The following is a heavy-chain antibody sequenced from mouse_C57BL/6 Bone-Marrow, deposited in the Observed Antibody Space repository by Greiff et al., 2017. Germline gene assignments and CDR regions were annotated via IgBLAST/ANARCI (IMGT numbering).Heavy chain of an antibody. J-gene: IGHJ1*03. V-gene: IGHV5-2*01. CDR1: EYEFPSHD. CDR3: ARHDGYHWYVDV. Sequence: EVQVVESGGGLVQPGESLKLSCESNEYEFPSHDMSWVRKTPEKRMVLVAASNSDGGSTYYPDTMERRFIISRDNTKKTLYLQMSSLRSEDTAVYYCARHDGYHWYVDVWGTGTTVTVSS. CDR2: SNSDGGST. D-gene: IGHD2-3*01.